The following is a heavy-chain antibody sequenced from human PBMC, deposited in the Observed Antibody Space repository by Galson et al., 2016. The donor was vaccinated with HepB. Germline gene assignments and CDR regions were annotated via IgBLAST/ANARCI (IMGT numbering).Heavy chain of an antibody. J-gene: IGHJ4*02. V-gene: IGHV1-69*13. Sequence: SVKVSCKASGGTFSRYAISWVRQAPGQGLEWMGGIIPIFGTANYAQKFQGRVTITADESTNPVYIKLSSLRSEDTAVYYCARARGWEVHLYYFNSWGQGTLVTVSS. CDR3: ARARGWEVHLYYFNS. D-gene: IGHD1-26*01. CDR1: GGTFSRYA. CDR2: IIPIFGTA.